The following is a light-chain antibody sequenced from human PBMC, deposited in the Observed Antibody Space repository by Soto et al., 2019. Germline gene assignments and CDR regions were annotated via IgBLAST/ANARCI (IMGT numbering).Light chain of an antibody. CDR2: SNN. CDR3: AAWDDSLNGYV. V-gene: IGLV1-44*01. Sequence: QSAXAQPPSASGTPGQRVTISCSGSSSNIGSNTVNWYQQLLGTAPKLLIYSNNQRPSGVPDRFSGSKSGTSASLAISGLQSEDEADYYCAAWDDSLNGYVFGTGTKVTV. CDR1: SSNIGSNT. J-gene: IGLJ1*01.